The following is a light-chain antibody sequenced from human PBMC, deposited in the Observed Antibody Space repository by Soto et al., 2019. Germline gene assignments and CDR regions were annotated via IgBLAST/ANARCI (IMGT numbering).Light chain of an antibody. CDR3: QQYNNYSWT. V-gene: IGKV1-5*01. CDR1: QSIGNW. CDR2: GAS. Sequence: DIQMTQSPSTLSASVGDRVTITCRASQSIGNWLAWYQQKPGKAPNLLIYGASSLESGVPSRFSGSGSGTEFTLTISSLQPDDFATYFCQQYNNYSWTFGQGTKVDIK. J-gene: IGKJ1*01.